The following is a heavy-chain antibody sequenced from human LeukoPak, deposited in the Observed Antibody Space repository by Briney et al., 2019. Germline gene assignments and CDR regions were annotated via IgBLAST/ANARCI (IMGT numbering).Heavy chain of an antibody. CDR3: AKGGSASGGYGASTKRYFDY. J-gene: IGHJ4*02. CDR1: GFTFNTYS. D-gene: IGHD3-10*01. Sequence: PGGSLRLSCAASGFTFNTYSMNWVRQAPGKGLEWVSSISSSSSYIYYADSVKGRFTISRDNSKNTLYLEMNNLRAEDTAVYYCAKGGSASGGYGASTKRYFDYWGQGTLVTVSS. V-gene: IGHV3-21*04. CDR2: ISSSSSYI.